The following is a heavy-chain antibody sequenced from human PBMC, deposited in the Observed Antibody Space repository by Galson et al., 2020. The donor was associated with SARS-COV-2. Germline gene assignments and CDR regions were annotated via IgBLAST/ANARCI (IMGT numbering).Heavy chain of an antibody. J-gene: IGHJ3*02. Sequence: GGSLRLSCAASGFTFSSYAMSWVRQAPGKGLEWVSAISGSGGSTYYADSVKGRFTISRDNSKNTLYLQMNSLRAEDTAVYYCAKDFIEGSYQLLMTDAFDIWGQGTMVTVSS. V-gene: IGHV3-23*01. D-gene: IGHD2-2*01. CDR3: AKDFIEGSYQLLMTDAFDI. CDR2: ISGSGGST. CDR1: GFTFSSYA.